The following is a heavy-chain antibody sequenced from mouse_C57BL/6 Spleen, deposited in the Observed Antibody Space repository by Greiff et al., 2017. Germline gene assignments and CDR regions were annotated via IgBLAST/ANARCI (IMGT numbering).Heavy chain of an antibody. V-gene: IGHV2-2*01. CDR3: ARPEFITTVVEGWYFDV. CDR2: IWSGGST. Sequence: VMLVESGPGLVQPSQSLSITCTVSGFSLTSYGVHWVRQSPGKGLEWLGVIWSGGSTAYNAAFISRLSISKDNSKSQVFFKMNSLQADDTAIYYCARPEFITTVVEGWYFDVWGTGTTVTVSS. CDR1: GFSLTSYG. J-gene: IGHJ1*03. D-gene: IGHD1-1*01.